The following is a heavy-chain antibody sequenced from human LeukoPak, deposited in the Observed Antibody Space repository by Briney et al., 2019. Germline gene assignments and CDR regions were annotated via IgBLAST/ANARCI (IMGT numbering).Heavy chain of an antibody. V-gene: IGHV1-2*04. Sequence: ASVKVSCKASGYTFTGYYMHWVRQAPGQGLEWKGWINPNSGGTNYAQKFQGWVTMTRDTSISTAYMELSRLRSDDTAVYYCAGDASLVPAAINYYYGMDVWGQGTTVTVSS. CDR3: AGDASLVPAAINYYYGMDV. D-gene: IGHD2-2*01. J-gene: IGHJ6*02. CDR2: INPNSGGT. CDR1: GYTFTGYY.